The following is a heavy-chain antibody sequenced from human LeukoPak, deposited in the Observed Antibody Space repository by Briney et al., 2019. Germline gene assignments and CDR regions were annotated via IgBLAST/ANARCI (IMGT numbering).Heavy chain of an antibody. CDR2: ITSSTSTV. CDR3: VRQFAP. V-gene: IGHV3-48*04. D-gene: IGHD3-16*01. Sequence: GGSLRLSCAASGFTFSSYTMNWVRQAPGKGLEWVSYITSSTSTVYYADSVKGRFTISRDNAKNTLYLQMNSLRAEDTALYYCVRQFAPWGQGTLVTVSS. J-gene: IGHJ5*02. CDR1: GFTFSSYT.